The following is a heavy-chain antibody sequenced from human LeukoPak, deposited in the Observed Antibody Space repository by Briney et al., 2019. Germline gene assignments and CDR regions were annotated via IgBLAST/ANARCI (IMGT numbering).Heavy chain of an antibody. V-gene: IGHV3-49*03. CDR3: TTGADYYYYMDV. CDR1: GFTLGDYA. Sequence: GGALRLSCTTSGFTLGDYAMSWFRQAPGEGGEGGGFIRSKAYGGTTEYAASVKGRFTISRDDSKNTLYLQMNSLKTEDTAVYYCTTGADYYYYMDVWGKGTTVTISS. CDR2: IRSKAYGGTT. J-gene: IGHJ6*03.